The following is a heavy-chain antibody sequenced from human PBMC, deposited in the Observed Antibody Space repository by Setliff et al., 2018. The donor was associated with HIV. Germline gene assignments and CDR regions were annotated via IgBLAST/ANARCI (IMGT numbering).Heavy chain of an antibody. V-gene: IGHV4-61*02. D-gene: IGHD3-3*01. J-gene: IGHJ3*02. CDR3: ARDYYNFQDM. Sequence: PSETLSLTCTVSNGSINSGSYYWSWIRQPAGKRLEWIGRTYTSENTNYNPSFKSRVTFSVDTSKNQFSLKLSSVTAADSAVYYCARDYYNFQDMWGQGTMVTVSS. CDR1: NGSINSGSYY. CDR2: TYTSENT.